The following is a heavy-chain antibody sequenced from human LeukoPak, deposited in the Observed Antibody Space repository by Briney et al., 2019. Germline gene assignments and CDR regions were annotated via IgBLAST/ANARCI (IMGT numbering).Heavy chain of an antibody. D-gene: IGHD1-26*01. Sequence: GGSLRLSCAASGFTFSSYAMSWVRQAPGKGLEWVSSISSSSYIYYADSVKGRFTISRDNAKNSLYLQMYSLRAEDTAVYYCARDLGGSSPGFDHWGQGTLVIVSS. CDR3: ARDLGGSSPGFDH. CDR2: ISSSSYI. J-gene: IGHJ4*02. V-gene: IGHV3-21*01. CDR1: GFTFSSYA.